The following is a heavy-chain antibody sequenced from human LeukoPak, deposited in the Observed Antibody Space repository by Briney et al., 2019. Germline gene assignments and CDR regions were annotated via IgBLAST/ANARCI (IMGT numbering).Heavy chain of an antibody. D-gene: IGHD3-10*01. CDR3: AKGLLFYGSGSYYDY. J-gene: IGHJ4*02. V-gene: IGHV3-30*02. CDR1: GFTFSSYG. Sequence: SGGSLRLSCAASGFTFSSYGMHWVRQAPGKGLERVAFIRYDGSNKYYADSVKGRFTISRDNSKNTLYLQMNSLRAEDTAVYYCAKGLLFYGSGSYYDYWGQGTLVTVSS. CDR2: IRYDGSNK.